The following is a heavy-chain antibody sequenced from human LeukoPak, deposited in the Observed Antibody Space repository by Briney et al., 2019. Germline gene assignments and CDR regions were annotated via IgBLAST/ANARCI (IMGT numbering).Heavy chain of an antibody. J-gene: IGHJ4*02. Sequence: GGSLRLPCTASEFTFSNYWMSWVRQAPGKGLEWVANIKQEGSETYSVDSVKGRFTISRDNAKNSLYLQMNSLRAEDTAVYYCARGGQYSGYYYFDYWGQGTLVTVSS. CDR3: ARGGQYSGYYYFDY. V-gene: IGHV3-7*01. CDR1: EFTFSNYW. D-gene: IGHD3-22*01. CDR2: IKQEGSET.